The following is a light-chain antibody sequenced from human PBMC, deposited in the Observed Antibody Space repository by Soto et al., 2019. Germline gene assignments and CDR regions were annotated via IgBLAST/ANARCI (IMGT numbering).Light chain of an antibody. CDR2: DAS. J-gene: IGKJ2*01. V-gene: IGKV1-5*01. Sequence: DIQMTQSPSTLSASVGDRVTITCRASQSISSWLAWYQQKPGKAPKLLIYDASSLESGVPSRFSGSGSGTEFTLTISSLQPDEFATYYCLQYNSYSNTFGQGTKLEIK. CDR3: LQYNSYSNT. CDR1: QSISSW.